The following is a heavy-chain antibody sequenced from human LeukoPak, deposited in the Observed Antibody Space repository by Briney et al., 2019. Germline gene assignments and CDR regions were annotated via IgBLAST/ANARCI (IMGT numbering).Heavy chain of an antibody. CDR3: AVPMTSESAFDI. CDR2: INPNSGGT. V-gene: IGHV1-2*02. J-gene: IGHJ3*02. Sequence: ASVKVSCKASGYNFNTYGISWVRQAPGQGLEWMGWINPNSGGTNYAQKFQGRVTMTRDTSISTAYMELSRLRSDDTAVYYCAVPMTSESAFDIWGQGTMVTVSS. CDR1: GYNFNTYG.